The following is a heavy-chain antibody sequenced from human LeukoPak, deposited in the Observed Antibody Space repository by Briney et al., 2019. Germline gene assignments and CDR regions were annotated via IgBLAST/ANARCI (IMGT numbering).Heavy chain of an antibody. CDR1: GYSISSGYY. CDR3: ARRGNLATSQ. J-gene: IGHJ4*02. D-gene: IGHD1-14*01. CDR2: INHSGST. Sequence: PSETLSLTCAVSGYSISSGYYWGWFRQPPGKGLEWIGEINHSGSTNYNPSLKSRVTISVDTSKNQFSLKLSSVTAADTAVYYCARRGNLATSQWGQGTLVTVSS. V-gene: IGHV4-38-2*01.